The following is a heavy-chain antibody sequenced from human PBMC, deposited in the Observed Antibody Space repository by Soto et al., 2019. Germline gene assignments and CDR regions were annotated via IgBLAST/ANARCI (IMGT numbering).Heavy chain of an antibody. Sequence: GGSLRLSCAASGFTFSSYSMNWVRQAPGMGLEWVSYISSSSSTIYYADSVKGRFTISRDNAKNSLYLQMNSLRDEDTAVYYCARDSVQLVPYYYGMDVWGQGTTVTVSS. J-gene: IGHJ6*02. CDR2: ISSSSSTI. CDR3: ARDSVQLVPYYYGMDV. V-gene: IGHV3-48*02. D-gene: IGHD6-13*01. CDR1: GFTFSSYS.